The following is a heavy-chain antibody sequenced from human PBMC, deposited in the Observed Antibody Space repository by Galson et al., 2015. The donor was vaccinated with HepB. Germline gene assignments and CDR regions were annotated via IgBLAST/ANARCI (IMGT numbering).Heavy chain of an antibody. CDR2: INHSGST. Sequence: TLSLTCAVYGGSFSGYYWSWIRQPPGKGLEWIGEINHSGSTNYNPSLKSRVTISVDTSKNQFSLKLSSVTAADTAVYYCARYSLTGYSSGWYYYYGMDVWGQGTTVTVSS. V-gene: IGHV4-34*01. CDR3: ARYSLTGYSSGWYYYYGMDV. J-gene: IGHJ6*02. CDR1: GGSFSGYY. D-gene: IGHD6-19*01.